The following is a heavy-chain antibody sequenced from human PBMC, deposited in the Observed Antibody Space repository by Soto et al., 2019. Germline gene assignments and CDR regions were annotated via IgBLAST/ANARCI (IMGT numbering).Heavy chain of an antibody. D-gene: IGHD3-16*01. CDR2: INAGTGQT. V-gene: IGHV1-3*01. Sequence: ASVKVSCKASGYTFTNYAIHWVRQAPGQRLEWMGWINAGTGQTKNSQRLQGRVTITRDISANTAYLEVSSLRSEDTAVYYCARALYYDHVWGSHTFDYWGQGILVTVSS. CDR1: GYTFTNYA. CDR3: ARALYYDHVWGSHTFDY. J-gene: IGHJ4*02.